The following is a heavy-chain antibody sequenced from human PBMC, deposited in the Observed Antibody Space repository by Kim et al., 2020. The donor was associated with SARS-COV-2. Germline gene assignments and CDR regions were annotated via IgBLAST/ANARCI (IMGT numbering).Heavy chain of an antibody. J-gene: IGHJ3*02. V-gene: IGHV4-31*03. D-gene: IGHD3-3*01. CDR1: GGSISSGGYY. CDR2: IYYSGST. CDR3: ARDLDYDFWSGYYFAPTLRGAFDI. Sequence: SETLSLTCTVSGGSISSGGYYWSWIRQHPGKGLEWIGYIYYSGSTYYNPSLKSRVTISVDTSKNQFSLKLSSVTAADTAVYYCARDLDYDFWSGYYFAPTLRGAFDIWGQGTMVTVSS.